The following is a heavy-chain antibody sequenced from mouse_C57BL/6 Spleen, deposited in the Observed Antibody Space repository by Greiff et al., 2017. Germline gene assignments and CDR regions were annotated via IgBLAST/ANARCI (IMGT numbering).Heavy chain of an antibody. V-gene: IGHV1-64*01. CDR2: IHPNSGST. CDR3: ARSKETGSSY. J-gene: IGHJ3*01. D-gene: IGHD4-1*01. Sequence: QVQLQQSGAELVKPGASVTLSCKASGYTFTSYWMHWVKQRPGQGLEWIGMIHPNSGSTNYNEKFKSKATLTVDKSSSTAYMQLSSLTSEDSAVYYWARSKETGSSYWGQGTLVTVSA. CDR1: GYTFTSYW.